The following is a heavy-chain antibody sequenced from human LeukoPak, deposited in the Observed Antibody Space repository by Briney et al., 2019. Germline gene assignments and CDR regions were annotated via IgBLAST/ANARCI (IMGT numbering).Heavy chain of an antibody. Sequence: GESLKISCKGSGYNFGTYWIGWVRQMPGKGLEWMGIIYPADSDTRYSPSFQGQVVISADRSISTAYLQWSSLEASDSAIYYCARQLGHEAFDIWGQGTMVTISS. CDR3: ARQLGHEAFDI. CDR1: GYNFGTYW. V-gene: IGHV5-51*01. CDR2: IYPADSDT. J-gene: IGHJ3*02. D-gene: IGHD1/OR15-1a*01.